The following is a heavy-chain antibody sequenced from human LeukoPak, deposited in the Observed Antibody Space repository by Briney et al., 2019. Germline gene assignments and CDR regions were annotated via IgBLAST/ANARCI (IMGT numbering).Heavy chain of an antibody. J-gene: IGHJ3*02. CDR3: ASGYSSSWYVLDAFDI. D-gene: IGHD6-13*01. Sequence: GGSLRLSCAASGFTFSSYSMSWVRQAPGKGLEWVSYISSSSSTIYYADSVKGRFTISRDNAKNSLYLQMNSLRAEDTAVYYCASGYSSSWYVLDAFDIWGQGTMVTVSS. CDR2: ISSSSSTI. V-gene: IGHV3-48*01. CDR1: GFTFSSYS.